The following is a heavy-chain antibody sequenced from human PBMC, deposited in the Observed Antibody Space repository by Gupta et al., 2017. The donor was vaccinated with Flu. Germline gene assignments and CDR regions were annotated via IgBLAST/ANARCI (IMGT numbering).Heavy chain of an antibody. D-gene: IGHD5-12*01. CDR2: IIPILGIA. Sequence: TISWVRQAPGQGLEWMGRIIPILGIANYAQKFQGRVTITADKSTSTAYMELSSLRSEDTAVYYCARGCPEDGYNSGYWGQGTLVTVSS. CDR3: ARGCPEDGYNSGY. CDR1: T. J-gene: IGHJ4*02. V-gene: IGHV1-69*02.